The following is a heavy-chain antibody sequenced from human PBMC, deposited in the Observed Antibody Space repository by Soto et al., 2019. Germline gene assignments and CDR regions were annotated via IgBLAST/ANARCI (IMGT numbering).Heavy chain of an antibody. D-gene: IGHD3-16*01. CDR3: GRDGGPAFTFDH. CDR1: GYPFSDFY. CDR2: INVMRGAT. J-gene: IGHJ4*02. V-gene: IGHV1-2*02. Sequence: QVQLVQSGAELRRPGASVKVSCKASGYPFSDFYMHWVRQAPGQGPEWLGWINVMRGATFYAQKFHGRVTMTRDTTINTVYMEMTSLKSDDTAVYYCGRDGGPAFTFDHWGQGTLVIVSS.